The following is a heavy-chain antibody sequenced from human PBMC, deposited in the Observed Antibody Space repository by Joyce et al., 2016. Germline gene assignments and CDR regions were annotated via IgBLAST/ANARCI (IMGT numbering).Heavy chain of an antibody. J-gene: IGHJ3*01. V-gene: IGHV1-2*06. CDR2: INPDTEET. D-gene: IGHD2-2*01. Sequence: QVNLVQSGAEVKKPGASVKVSCKASGYSFSDSYIHWVRQPPGQGLQWMVRINPDTEETIYAQKFQGRVTLTMDTFISTVYMEVSRLRSDDTAVYFCARGPMPPYAFDVWGQGTLVTVST. CDR1: GYSFSDSY. CDR3: ARGPMPPYAFDV.